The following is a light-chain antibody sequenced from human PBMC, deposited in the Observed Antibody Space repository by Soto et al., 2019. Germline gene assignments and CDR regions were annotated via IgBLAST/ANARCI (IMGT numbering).Light chain of an antibody. CDR1: SSDVGGYNY. V-gene: IGLV2-14*01. CDR2: EVS. Sequence: HSVLTQPASVSGSPGQSITISCTGTSSDVGGYNYVSWYQQHPGKAPKLMIYEVSNRPSGVSNRFSGSKSGNTASLTISGLQAEDEGDYHCSSYTSSTTLVFGGGTQLTVL. J-gene: IGLJ2*01. CDR3: SSYTSSTTLV.